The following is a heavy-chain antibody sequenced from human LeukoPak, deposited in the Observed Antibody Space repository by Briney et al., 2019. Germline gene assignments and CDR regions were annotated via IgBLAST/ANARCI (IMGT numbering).Heavy chain of an antibody. CDR1: GASTDRRVSTNCYY. D-gene: IGHD3-22*01. Sequence: PSETLSLTCTVSGASTDRRVSTNCYYWSWIRQFPGKGLEWIGNIYNIGSVTYKPSLRSRVTMSVDMSKKQLSLRLTSVTAADTAVYFCATNSSGSALDYWGQGILVTVSS. CDR2: IYNIGSV. V-gene: IGHV4-61*05. CDR3: ATNSSGSALDY. J-gene: IGHJ4*02.